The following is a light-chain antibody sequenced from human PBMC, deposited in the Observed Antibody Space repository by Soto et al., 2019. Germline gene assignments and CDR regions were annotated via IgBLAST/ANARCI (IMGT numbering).Light chain of an antibody. J-gene: IGKJ5*01. CDR2: AAS. Sequence: DIQMTQSPSSLSASVGDRVTITCRASQSISRNLNWYQHKPGKAPKLLIYAASSLQNGVPSRFXGGGSGTEFTLSISSLQPEDFGTYYCQQSYTTASITFDQGTRLEIK. V-gene: IGKV1-39*01. CDR3: QQSYTTASIT. CDR1: QSISRN.